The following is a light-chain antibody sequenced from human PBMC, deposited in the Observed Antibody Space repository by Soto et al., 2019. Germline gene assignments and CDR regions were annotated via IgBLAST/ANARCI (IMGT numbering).Light chain of an antibody. CDR3: CAHAGSSSSF. CDR1: SSDVGSYNL. J-gene: IGLJ1*01. V-gene: IGLV2-23*02. CDR2: EVS. Sequence: QSALTQPASVSGSPGQSITISCTGTSSDVGSYNLVSWYQQHPGKAPKLMIYEVSKRPSGVSNRFSGSKSGNTASLTISWLQAEDEADYYCCAHAGSSSSFFGPGTKLTVL.